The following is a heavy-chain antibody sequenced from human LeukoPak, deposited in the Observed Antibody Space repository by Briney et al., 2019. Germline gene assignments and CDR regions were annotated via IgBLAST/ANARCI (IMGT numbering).Heavy chain of an antibody. Sequence: GGSLRLSCAAPGFTFSNYWMTWVRQAPGKGLEWVSSISSGSSYIYYADSVKGRFTISRDNAKNSLYLQMNSLRAEDTAVYYCARETYYYDSSGYHYSLFDYWGQGTLVTVSS. CDR2: ISSGSSYI. CDR3: ARETYYYDSSGYHYSLFDY. D-gene: IGHD3-22*01. V-gene: IGHV3-21*01. CDR1: GFTFSNYW. J-gene: IGHJ4*02.